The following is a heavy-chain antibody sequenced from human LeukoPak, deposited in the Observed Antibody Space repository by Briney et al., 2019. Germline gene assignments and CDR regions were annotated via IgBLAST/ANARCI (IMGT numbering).Heavy chain of an antibody. D-gene: IGHD4-23*01. CDR1: GGSISSGSYY. CDR2: IYTSGST. Sequence: SETLSLTCTVSGGSISSGSYYWSWIRQPAGKGLEWLGRIYTSGSTNYNPSLKSRVTISVDTSKNQFSLKLSSVTAADTAVYYWARTDYGGNSGENFDYWGQGTLVTVSS. V-gene: IGHV4-61*02. J-gene: IGHJ4*02. CDR3: ARTDYGGNSGENFDY.